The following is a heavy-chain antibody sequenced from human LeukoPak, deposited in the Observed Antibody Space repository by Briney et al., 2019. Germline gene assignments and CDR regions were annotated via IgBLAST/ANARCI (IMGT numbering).Heavy chain of an antibody. CDR2: ISSSGSTI. D-gene: IGHD6-6*01. CDR3: ARVGAAAPPKFDY. J-gene: IGHJ4*02. V-gene: IGHV3-48*04. CDR1: GFTFSSYA. Sequence: RTGGSLRLSCAASGFTFSSYAMSWVRQAPGKGLEWVSYISSSGSTIYYADSVKGRFTISRDNAKNSLYLQMNSLRAEDTAVYYCARVGAAAPPKFDYWGQGTLVTVSS.